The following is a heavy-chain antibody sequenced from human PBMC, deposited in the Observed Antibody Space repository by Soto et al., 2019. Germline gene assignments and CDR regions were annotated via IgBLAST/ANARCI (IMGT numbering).Heavy chain of an antibody. J-gene: IGHJ6*02. CDR2: ISAYNGNT. CDR3: ARDDSSGWHLRSVYGMDV. V-gene: IGHV1-18*04. CDR1: GYTFTSYG. Sequence: ASVKVSCKASGYTFTSYGISWVRQAPGQGLEWMGWISAYNGNTNYAQKLQGRVTMTTDTSTSTAYMELRSLRSDDTAVYYCARDDSSGWHLRSVYGMDVWGQGTTVTVSS. D-gene: IGHD6-19*01.